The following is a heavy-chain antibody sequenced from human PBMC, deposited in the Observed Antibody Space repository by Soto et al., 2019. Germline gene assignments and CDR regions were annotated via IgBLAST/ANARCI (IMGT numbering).Heavy chain of an antibody. CDR2: ISGSGGST. Sequence: GWSLRLSCAASGFTFSSYAMSWVRQAPGKGLEWVSAISGSGGSTYYADSVTGRFTISRDNSKNTLYLQMNSLRAEDTAVYYCAKDRAVAGTGGLHYYGMDVWGQGTTVTVSS. CDR1: GFTFSSYA. V-gene: IGHV3-23*01. CDR3: AKDRAVAGTGGLHYYGMDV. D-gene: IGHD6-19*01. J-gene: IGHJ6*02.